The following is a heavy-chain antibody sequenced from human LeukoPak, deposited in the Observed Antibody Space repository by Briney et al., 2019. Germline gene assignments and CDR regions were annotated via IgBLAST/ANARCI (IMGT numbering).Heavy chain of an antibody. CDR1: GFTFSSYA. V-gene: IGHV3-23*01. CDR2: ISGSGDNT. CDR3: AREGVVAATRGIGY. Sequence: GGSLRLSCAASGFTFSSYAINWVRQAPRKGLEWVSEISGSGDNTYYADSVKGRFTISRDNSKNTLYLQMNSLRAEDSAVYYCAREGVVAATRGIGYWGQGTLVTVSS. D-gene: IGHD2-15*01. J-gene: IGHJ4*02.